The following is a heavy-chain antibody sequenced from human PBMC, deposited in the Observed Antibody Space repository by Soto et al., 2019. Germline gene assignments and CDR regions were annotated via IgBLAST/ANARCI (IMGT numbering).Heavy chain of an antibody. CDR2: ISSTTNYI. CDR1: GFTFTRYS. V-gene: IGHV3-21*06. CDR3: VRESEDLTSNFDY. Sequence: GGSLRLSCAASGFTFTRYSMNWVRQAPGKGLEWVSSISSTTNYIYYGDSMKGRFTISRDNAKNSLYLEMNSLRAEDTAVYYCVRESEDLTSNFDYWGQGTLVTVSS. J-gene: IGHJ4*02.